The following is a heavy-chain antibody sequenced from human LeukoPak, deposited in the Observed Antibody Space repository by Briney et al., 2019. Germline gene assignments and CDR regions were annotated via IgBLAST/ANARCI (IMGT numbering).Heavy chain of an antibody. CDR1: GFTFSSYW. Sequence: GGSLRLSCAASGFTFSSYWMSWVRQAPGKGLEWVANIKQDGSEKYYVDSVKGRFTISRDNAKNSLYLQMNSLRAEDTAVYYCARDRSDEIWFGEYFPLDYWGQGTLVTVSS. D-gene: IGHD3-10*01. CDR3: ARDRSDEIWFGEYFPLDY. CDR2: IKQDGSEK. J-gene: IGHJ4*02. V-gene: IGHV3-7*01.